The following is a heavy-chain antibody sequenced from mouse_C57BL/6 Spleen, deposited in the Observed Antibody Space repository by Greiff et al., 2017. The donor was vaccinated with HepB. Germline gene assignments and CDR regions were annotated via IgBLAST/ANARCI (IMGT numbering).Heavy chain of an antibody. CDR1: GYTFTSYT. CDR2: INPSSGYT. Sequence: VQVVESGAELARPGASVKMSCKASGYTFTSYTMHWVKQRPGQGLEWIGYINPSSGYTKYNQKFKDKATLTADKSSSTAYMQLSSLTSEDSAVYYCAREAGGTGFDYWGQGTTLTVSS. CDR3: AREAGGTGFDY. J-gene: IGHJ2*01. D-gene: IGHD1-1*02. V-gene: IGHV1-4*01.